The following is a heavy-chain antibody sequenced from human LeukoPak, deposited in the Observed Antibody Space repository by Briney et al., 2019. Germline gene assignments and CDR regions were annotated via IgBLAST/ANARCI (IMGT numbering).Heavy chain of an antibody. J-gene: IGHJ6*02. D-gene: IGHD2-21*01. CDR1: GGSISSYY. V-gene: IGHV4-59*01. CDR3: ARASASLIHYYGMDV. Sequence: SETLSLTCTVSGGSISSYYWSWIRQPPGKGLEWVAYIYYSGSTNYNPSLRSRVTISVDTSKNPFSLKLSSATDADTAVYYCARASASLIHYYGMDVWGQGTTVTVSS. CDR2: IYYSGST.